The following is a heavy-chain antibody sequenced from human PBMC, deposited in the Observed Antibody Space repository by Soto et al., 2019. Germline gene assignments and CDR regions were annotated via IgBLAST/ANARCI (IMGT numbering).Heavy chain of an antibody. V-gene: IGHV3-48*01. CDR3: ARVLWLGYTWFAA. CDR2: ISSSSSTI. D-gene: IGHD6-19*01. J-gene: IGHJ5*02. CDR1: GFTFSSYG. Sequence: EVQLVESGGGLVQPGGSLRLSCAASGFTFSSYGMNWVRQAPGKGLEWVSYISSSSSTIYYADSVKGRFTIYRDNAKNSLYLQMNSLRAEDTAVYYCARVLWLGYTWFAAWGQGTLVTVSS.